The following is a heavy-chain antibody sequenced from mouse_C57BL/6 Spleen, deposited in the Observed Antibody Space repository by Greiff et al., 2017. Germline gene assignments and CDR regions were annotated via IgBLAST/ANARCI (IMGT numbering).Heavy chain of an antibody. CDR1: GYTFTSYW. CDR2: IYPGSGST. J-gene: IGHJ4*01. Sequence: QVQLQQPGAELVKPGASVKMSCKASGYTFTSYWITWVKQRPGQGLEWIGDIYPGSGSTNYNEKFKSKATLTVDTSSSTAYMQLSSLTSEDSAVYYCARGDYGSSYRWYAMGYWGQGASVTVSS. D-gene: IGHD1-1*01. CDR3: ARGDYGSSYRWYAMGY. V-gene: IGHV1-55*01.